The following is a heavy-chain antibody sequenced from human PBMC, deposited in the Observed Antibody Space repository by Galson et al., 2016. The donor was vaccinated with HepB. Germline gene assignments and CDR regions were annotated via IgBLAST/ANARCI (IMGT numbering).Heavy chain of an antibody. CDR1: GYTFTHYG. Sequence: SVKVSCKASGYTFTHYGFSWVRQAPGQGLEWMGWISAYNGKTSFAQKFQGRVTLTTDSSTTKAYMEQTSLRSDDTAFYYCARLEPNEALEWDQQNEWGQGTLVTVSS. V-gene: IGHV1-18*01. J-gene: IGHJ4*02. D-gene: IGHD1-26*01. CDR2: ISAYNGKT. CDR3: ARLEPNEALEWDQQNE.